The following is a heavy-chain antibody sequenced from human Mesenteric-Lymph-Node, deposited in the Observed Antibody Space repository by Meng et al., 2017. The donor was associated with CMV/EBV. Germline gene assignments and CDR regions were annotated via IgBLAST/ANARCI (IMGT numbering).Heavy chain of an antibody. CDR1: GYTFTGYY. V-gene: IGHV1-2*02. CDR2: INPNSGGT. CDR3: ARDRDDHPIY. J-gene: IGHJ4*02. D-gene: IGHD3-16*01. Sequence: ASVKVSCKASGYTFTGYYLHWVRQAPGQGLEWMGWINPNSGGTNYAQKFQDRVTMTRDTSISTAYMELSSLRSDDTGVYYCARDRDDHPIYWGQGTLVTVSS.